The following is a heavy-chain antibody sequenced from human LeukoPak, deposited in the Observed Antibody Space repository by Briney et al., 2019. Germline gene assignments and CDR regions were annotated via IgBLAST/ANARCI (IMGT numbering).Heavy chain of an antibody. J-gene: IGHJ4*01. D-gene: IGHD3-16*01. V-gene: IGHV1-2*02. CDR2: INPNSGAT. CDR3: ARGRRILGGPENAGDFFDF. CDR1: GYTFTDYY. Sequence: ASVKVSCKASGYTFTDYYMHWVRQAPGQGLEWMGWINPNSGATHYAQSFQARVTMTRDTSIASSYMELTGLESDDTAVYYCARGRRILGGPENAGDFFDFWGQGSLVTVSS.